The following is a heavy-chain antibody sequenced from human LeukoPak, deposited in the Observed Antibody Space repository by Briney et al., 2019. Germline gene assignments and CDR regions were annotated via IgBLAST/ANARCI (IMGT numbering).Heavy chain of an antibody. CDR2: ISYDGSNK. D-gene: IGHD1-26*01. J-gene: IGHJ4*02. Sequence: GRSLRLSCAASGFTFSSYAMHWVRQAPGKGLEWVAVISYDGSNKYYADSVKGRFTISRDNSKNTLYLQMNSLRAEDTAVYYCARGTEWELLHHYFDYWGQGTLVTVSS. V-gene: IGHV3-30-3*01. CDR1: GFTFSSYA. CDR3: ARGTEWELLHHYFDY.